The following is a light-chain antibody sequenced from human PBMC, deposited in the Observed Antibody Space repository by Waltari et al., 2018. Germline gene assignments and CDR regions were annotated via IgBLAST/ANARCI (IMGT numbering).Light chain of an antibody. CDR2: DTD. V-gene: IGLV7-43*01. J-gene: IGLJ3*02. CDR1: TGVVTTRYY. Sequence: VLTQEPSVTVSPGGTVTLTCASTTGVVTTRYYPNWFQQKPGQSPTTLIYDTDKRHALTPARFSGSLLWGKAALTLSNVQPEDEADYYCSLYYGDARWVFGGGTKLTVL. CDR3: SLYYGDARWV.